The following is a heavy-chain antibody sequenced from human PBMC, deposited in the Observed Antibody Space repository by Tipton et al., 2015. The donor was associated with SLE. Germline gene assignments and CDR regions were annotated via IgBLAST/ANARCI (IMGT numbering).Heavy chain of an antibody. CDR1: VGSITNHY. CDR2: IHYSGTT. CDR3: ARHATVSYGVGSNWYFDL. Sequence: TLSLTCTVSVGSITNHYWNWIRQPPGKGLQWIGNIHYSGTTHASPSLKSRPTISVDMSKNQFALRLTSVTAADTAVYYCARHATVSYGVGSNWYFDLWGGGTLLTVSS. V-gene: IGHV4-59*08. J-gene: IGHJ2*01. D-gene: IGHD4-17*01.